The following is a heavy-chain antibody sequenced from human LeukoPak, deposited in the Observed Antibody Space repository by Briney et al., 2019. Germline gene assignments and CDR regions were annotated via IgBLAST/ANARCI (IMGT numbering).Heavy chain of an antibody. CDR2: IYHSGST. CDR3: ARVRRDGYNSPDY. V-gene: IGHV4-4*02. J-gene: IGHJ4*02. D-gene: IGHD5-24*01. Sequence: SGTLSLTCAVSGGSISSSNWWSWVRQPPGKGLEWIGEIYHSGSTNYNPSLKSRVTISVDTSKNQFSLKLSSVTAADTAVYYCARVRRDGYNSPDYWGQGTLVPVSS. CDR1: GGSISSSNW.